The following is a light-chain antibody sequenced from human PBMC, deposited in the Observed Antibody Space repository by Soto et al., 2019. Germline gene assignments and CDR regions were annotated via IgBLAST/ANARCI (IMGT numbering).Light chain of an antibody. V-gene: IGKV3D-15*01. Sequence: EIVMTQSPATLSVYPGERTTLSCRASQSVSINVDWYQQKPGQAPRLLIYRSSTRATGIPARFSGSGSGTEFSLTISSLQSEDFAVYYCQQYNIWPWTFGQGTKVEIK. CDR1: QSVSIN. CDR3: QQYNIWPWT. CDR2: RSS. J-gene: IGKJ1*01.